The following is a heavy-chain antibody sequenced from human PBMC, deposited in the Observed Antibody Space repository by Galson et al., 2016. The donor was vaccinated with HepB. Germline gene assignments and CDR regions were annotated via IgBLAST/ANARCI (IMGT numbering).Heavy chain of an antibody. V-gene: IGHV4-34*09. CDR3: ARDWRGLARFDS. CDR2: MYYSGST. CDR1: GGSFSGYY. J-gene: IGHJ4*02. Sequence: TLSLTCAVYGGSFSGYYWSWIRQPPGKGLEWIGYMYYSGSTYYNPSLKSRVIISVDTSRNQFSLKLTSVTAGDTAVYYCARDWRGLARFDSWGQGTLVTVSS.